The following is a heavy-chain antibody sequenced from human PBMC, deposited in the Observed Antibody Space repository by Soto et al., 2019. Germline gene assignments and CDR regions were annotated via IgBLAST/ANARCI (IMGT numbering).Heavy chain of an antibody. V-gene: IGHV2-5*02. CDR2: IYWDDDK. CDR3: AHGTFGGIIVAGAMDV. D-gene: IGHD3-16*02. Sequence: SGPTLVNPSQTLTLTCTFSGFSLSSTGVGVAWIRQPPGKALEWLAVIYWDDDKRYSTSLKNRLTVSKDTSKNHVVITMHNVAPADTATYYCAHGTFGGIIVAGAMDVWGQGTTVTVSS. CDR1: GFSLSSTGVG. J-gene: IGHJ6*02.